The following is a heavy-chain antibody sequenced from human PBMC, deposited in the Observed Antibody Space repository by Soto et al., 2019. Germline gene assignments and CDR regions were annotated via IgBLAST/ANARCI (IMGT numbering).Heavy chain of an antibody. CDR2: ISRSSTGI. CDR1: GFTFSLYS. J-gene: IGHJ6*02. CDR3: ARAVTWGLDV. D-gene: IGHD3-10*01. Sequence: EVQLVESGGGLVQPGGSLRLSCAASGFTFSLYSMSWVRQAPGKGLEWASYISRSSTGIHYADSVKGRFAISRGDATNSMQLQMNSLRDGDTAVYYGARAVTWGLDVWGQGTTVSISS. V-gene: IGHV3-48*02.